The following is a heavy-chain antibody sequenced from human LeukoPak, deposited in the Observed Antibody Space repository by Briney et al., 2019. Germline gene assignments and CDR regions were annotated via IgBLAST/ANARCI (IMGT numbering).Heavy chain of an antibody. CDR3: AKSGPLRFLEWLPLGYYYYMDV. CDR1: GFTVINNY. Sequence: GGSLRLSCAASGFTVINNYMSWLRQAPGKGLEWVSVIYSGGSTYYADSVKGRFTISRDNSKNTLYLQMNSLRAEDTAVYYCAKSGPLRFLEWLPLGYYYYMDVWGKGTTVTVSS. J-gene: IGHJ6*03. CDR2: IYSGGST. D-gene: IGHD3-3*01. V-gene: IGHV3-53*01.